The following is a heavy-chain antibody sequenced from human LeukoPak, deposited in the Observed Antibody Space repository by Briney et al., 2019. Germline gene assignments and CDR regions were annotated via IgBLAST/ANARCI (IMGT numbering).Heavy chain of an antibody. CDR3: ARTYYDFWSGYHKFDY. V-gene: IGHV7-4-1*02. CDR2: INPNTGNP. D-gene: IGHD3-3*01. J-gene: IGHJ4*02. Sequence: ASVKVSCKASRYTFTDYYIHWVRQAPGQGLDWMGWINPNTGNPTYAQGFTGRFVFSLDTSVSTAYLRITSLKAEDTAVYYCARTYYDFWSGYHKFDYWGQGTLVTVSS. CDR1: RYTFTDYY.